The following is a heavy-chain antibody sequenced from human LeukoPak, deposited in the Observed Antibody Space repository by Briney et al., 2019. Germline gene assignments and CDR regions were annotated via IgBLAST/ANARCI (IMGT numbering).Heavy chain of an antibody. CDR2: FDYNSGRI. J-gene: IGHJ4*02. D-gene: IGHD6-19*01. CDR3: ARGSGAYGDFDY. Sequence: GGSLRLSCAVSGFTFVNYAIHWVRQAPGKGLEWVSGFDYNSGRIDYADSARGRFTISRDNAANTVYLQVNGLRAEDTAVYYCARGSGAYGDFDYWGQGTLVTVSS. V-gene: IGHV3-9*01. CDR1: GFTFVNYA.